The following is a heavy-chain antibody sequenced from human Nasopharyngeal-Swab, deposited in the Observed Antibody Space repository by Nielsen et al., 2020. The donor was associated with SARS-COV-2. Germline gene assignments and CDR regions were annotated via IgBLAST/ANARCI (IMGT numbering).Heavy chain of an antibody. CDR2: ISSSSSYI. J-gene: IGHJ4*02. Sequence: GGSLRLSCAASGFTFSSYSMNWVRQAPGKGLEWVSSISSSSSYIYYADSVKGRFTISRDNAKNSLYLQMNSLRAEDTAVYYCARSTDFWSGSYYFDYWGQGTLATVSS. CDR1: GFTFSSYS. CDR3: ARSTDFWSGSYYFDY. D-gene: IGHD3-3*01. V-gene: IGHV3-21*01.